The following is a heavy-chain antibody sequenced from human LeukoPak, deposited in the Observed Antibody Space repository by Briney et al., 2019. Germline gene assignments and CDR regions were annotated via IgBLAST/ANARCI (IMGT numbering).Heavy chain of an antibody. CDR2: IYYSGST. CDR3: ARENWNDIGDYYYMDV. V-gene: IGHV4-59*01. D-gene: IGHD1-1*01. Sequence: SETLSLTCTVSGGSISSYYWSWIRQPPGKGLEWIGSIYYSGSTNYNPSLKSRVTISVDTSKNQFSLKLSSVTAADTAVYYCARENWNDIGDYYYMDVWGKGTTVTVSS. CDR1: GGSISSYY. J-gene: IGHJ6*03.